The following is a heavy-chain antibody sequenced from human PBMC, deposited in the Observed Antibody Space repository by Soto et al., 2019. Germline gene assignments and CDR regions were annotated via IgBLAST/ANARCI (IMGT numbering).Heavy chain of an antibody. J-gene: IGHJ5*02. D-gene: IGHD3-10*01. CDR3: ARGEVALTLDRGAHNWFDP. CDR2: IIPILGTT. Sequence: QVQLVQSGAEVKKPGSSVKVSCTASGGTLRSYSVSWVRLAPGQGLEWMGRIIPILGTTDYAQQFQGRITITADKSTSAAYMEMSNLRSEDTAVYYCARGEVALTLDRGAHNWFDPWGQGTLVTVSS. V-gene: IGHV1-69*08. CDR1: GGTLRSYS.